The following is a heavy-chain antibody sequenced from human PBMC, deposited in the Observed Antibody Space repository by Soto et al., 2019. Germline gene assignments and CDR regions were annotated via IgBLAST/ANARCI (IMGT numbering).Heavy chain of an antibody. J-gene: IGHJ5*02. Sequence: SETLSLTCAVSGGSISSGGYSWSGIRQPPGKGLEWIGYIYHSGSTYYNPSLKSRVTISVDRSKNQFSLKLSSVTAADTAVYYCARYGSGSSVWFDPWGQGTLVTVSS. D-gene: IGHD3-10*01. CDR3: ARYGSGSSVWFDP. CDR2: IYHSGST. V-gene: IGHV4-30-2*01. CDR1: GGSISSGGYS.